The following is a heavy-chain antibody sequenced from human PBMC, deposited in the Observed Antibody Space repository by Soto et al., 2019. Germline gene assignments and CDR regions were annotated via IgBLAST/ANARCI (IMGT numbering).Heavy chain of an antibody. CDR3: ARGPRNYYGVDV. CDR1: GFTFSTYW. CDR2: INGDGSTT. V-gene: IGHV3-74*01. Sequence: EVQLEESGGGLLQPGGSLRLSCTASGFTFSTYWMHWVRQAPGKGLVWVSRINGDGSTTAYADSVRGRFTISRYNAKNPLYLQVNILRDEDTALYYCARGPRNYYGVDVWGQGTTVTVPS. J-gene: IGHJ6*02.